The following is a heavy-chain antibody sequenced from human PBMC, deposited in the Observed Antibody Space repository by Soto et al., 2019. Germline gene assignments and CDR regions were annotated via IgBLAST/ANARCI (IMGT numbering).Heavy chain of an antibody. Sequence: QVQLQQWGAGLLKPSETLSLTCAVYGGFVSSGSYYWSWIRQPPGKGLEWIGEMSHSGGTHFNPYFQSRVTISVDTSKNQFSLKMSSGTAADTALYYCARVERGTATTVVDAFDIWGPGTMVTVSS. CDR3: ARVERGTATTVVDAFDI. J-gene: IGHJ3*02. CDR1: GGFVSSGSYY. CDR2: MSHSGGT. V-gene: IGHV4-34*01. D-gene: IGHD1-1*01.